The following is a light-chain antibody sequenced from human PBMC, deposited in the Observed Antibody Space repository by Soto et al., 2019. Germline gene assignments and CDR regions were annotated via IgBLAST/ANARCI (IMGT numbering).Light chain of an antibody. Sequence: SYELTQPPSVSVSPGQTASITCSGDKLGDKYACWYQQKPGQSPVLVIYQDSKRPSGIPERFSGSNSGNTATLTISGTQATDEADYYCQAWDSSTDVFGTGTKLTVL. V-gene: IGLV3-1*01. CDR3: QAWDSSTDV. J-gene: IGLJ1*01. CDR2: QDS. CDR1: KLGDKY.